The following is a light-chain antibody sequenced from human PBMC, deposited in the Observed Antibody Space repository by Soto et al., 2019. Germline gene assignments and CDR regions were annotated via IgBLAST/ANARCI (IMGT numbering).Light chain of an antibody. J-gene: IGKJ1*01. CDR2: GAS. CDR1: QSVSNN. CDR3: QQSNDWWT. Sequence: EIVMTQSPATLSVSPGERATLSSRASQSVSNNLAWYQQKPGQAPRLLIYGASTRATGIPARFSGSGPGTEFTLTISSLQSEDFAVYYCQQSNDWWTFGQGTKVEIK. V-gene: IGKV3-15*01.